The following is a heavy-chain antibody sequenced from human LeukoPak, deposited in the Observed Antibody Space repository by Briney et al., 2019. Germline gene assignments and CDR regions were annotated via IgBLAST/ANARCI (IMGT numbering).Heavy chain of an antibody. J-gene: IGHJ5*02. CDR1: GFTFSSYA. CDR2: ISYDGSNK. D-gene: IGHD2-21*02. Sequence: PGRSLRLSCAASGFTFSSYAMHWVRQAPGKGLEWVAVISYDGSNKYYVDSVKGRFTISRDNSKNTLYLQMNSLRAEDTAVYYCARHSFPIVVVTAELDPWGQGTLVTVSS. V-gene: IGHV3-30-3*01. CDR3: ARHSFPIVVVTAELDP.